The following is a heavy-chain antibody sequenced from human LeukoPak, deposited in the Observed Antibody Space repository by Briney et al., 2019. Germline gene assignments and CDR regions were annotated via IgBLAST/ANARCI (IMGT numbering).Heavy chain of an antibody. CDR1: EYSFPNYC. Sequence: GESLKISCKHSEYSFPNYCIGWVRQMPGQGLALLGLIYPDDSETRYSPSFQGRVTMSVDKSSNTAYLQWRSLKASDSSLYYCARSDSSSPDAFDIWGQGTLVTVSS. CDR3: ARSDSSSPDAFDI. V-gene: IGHV5-51*01. D-gene: IGHD6-13*01. J-gene: IGHJ3*02. CDR2: IYPDDSET.